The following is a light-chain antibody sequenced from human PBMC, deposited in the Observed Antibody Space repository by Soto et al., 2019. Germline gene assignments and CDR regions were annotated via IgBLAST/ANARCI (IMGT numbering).Light chain of an antibody. Sequence: SLLTQPAPLSGSPGQSITISCTGNSNDGGGYKYVSLYQQHPGKAPKLMIYDVSNRPSGVSNRFSGSKSGNTASLTISGLQAEDEADYYCSSYTSSSTPPFGTGTKVTVL. J-gene: IGLJ1*01. CDR2: DVS. CDR3: SSYTSSSTPP. CDR1: SNDGGGYKY. V-gene: IGLV2-14*01.